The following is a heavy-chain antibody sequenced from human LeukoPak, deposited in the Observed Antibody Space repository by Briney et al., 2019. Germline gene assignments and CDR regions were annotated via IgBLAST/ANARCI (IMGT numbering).Heavy chain of an antibody. D-gene: IGHD6-19*01. CDR1: GFTFSSYW. CDR3: ARLDRAVAGFFDY. J-gene: IGHJ4*02. V-gene: IGHV3-7*01. Sequence: GGSLRLSCAASGFTFSSYWMSWVRHAPGKGLEWVANIKQDGSEKYYVDSVKGRFTISRDNAKNSLYLQMNSLRAEDTAVYYCARLDRAVAGFFDYWGQGTLVTVSS. CDR2: IKQDGSEK.